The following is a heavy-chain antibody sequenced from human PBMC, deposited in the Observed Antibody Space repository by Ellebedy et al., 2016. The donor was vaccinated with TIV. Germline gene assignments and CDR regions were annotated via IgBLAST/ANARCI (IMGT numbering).Heavy chain of an antibody. D-gene: IGHD2-2*01. CDR3: ARGGSTSCYG. CDR1: GFTFSSYW. V-gene: IGHV3-74*01. Sequence: PGRSLRLSCAASGFTFSSYWMHWVRQAPGKGLVWVSRVNSDGSSTSYGDSVKGRFTISRDNARSTLYLQMNSLRAEDTAVYYCARGGSTSCYGWGQGTLVTVSS. J-gene: IGHJ4*02. CDR2: VNSDGSST.